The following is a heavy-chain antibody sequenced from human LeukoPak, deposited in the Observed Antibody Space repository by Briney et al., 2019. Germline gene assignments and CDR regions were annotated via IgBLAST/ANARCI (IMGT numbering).Heavy chain of an antibody. Sequence: GGSLRLSCAASGFAVSTHFMSWVSQAPGKRLEWVSVIYADGSTYYADSVKGRFTISRDNSKDTLYLQMNSLRAEDTAVYYCARSGAGWFDYWGQGTLVTVSS. V-gene: IGHV3-53*01. CDR3: ARSGAGWFDY. J-gene: IGHJ4*02. D-gene: IGHD6-19*01. CDR2: IYADGST. CDR1: GFAVSTHF.